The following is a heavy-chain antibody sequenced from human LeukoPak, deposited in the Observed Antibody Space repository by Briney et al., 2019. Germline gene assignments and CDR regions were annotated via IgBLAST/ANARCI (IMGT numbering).Heavy chain of an antibody. CDR3: ARDHGSGYYYMDV. V-gene: IGHV1-2*06. Sequence: GASVKVSCKASGYTFTGYYMHWVRQAPGQGLEWMGRINPNSGGTNYAQKCQGRVTMTRDTSISTAYMELSRLRSEDTAVYYCARDHGSGYYYMDVWGKGTAVTVSS. CDR2: INPNSGGT. D-gene: IGHD3-10*01. CDR1: GYTFTGYY. J-gene: IGHJ6*03.